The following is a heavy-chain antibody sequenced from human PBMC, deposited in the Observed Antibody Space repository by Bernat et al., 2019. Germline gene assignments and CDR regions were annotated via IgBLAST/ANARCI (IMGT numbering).Heavy chain of an antibody. CDR2: IYYSGST. J-gene: IGHJ4*02. Sequence: QLQLQESGPGLVKPSETLSLTCTVSGGSISSSSYYWGWIRQPPGKGLGWIGSIYYSGSTYYNPSLKSRVTISVDTSKNQFSLKLSSVTAADTAVYYCARWPPIAVAGKGLDYWGQGTLVTVSS. CDR3: ARWPPIAVAGKGLDY. CDR1: GGSISSSSYY. V-gene: IGHV4-39*01. D-gene: IGHD6-19*01.